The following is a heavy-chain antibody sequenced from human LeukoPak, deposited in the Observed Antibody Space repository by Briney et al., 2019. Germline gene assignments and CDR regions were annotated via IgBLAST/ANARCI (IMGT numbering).Heavy chain of an antibody. J-gene: IGHJ4*02. D-gene: IGHD6-19*01. CDR1: GLDFRNAW. V-gene: IGHV3-15*01. Sequence: GGSLRLSCAASGLDFRNAWMSWVRQAPGKGLEWVAHIKRNTDTGTTNYGAPVEGRFTVSRDDSKNTLYLQMNSLKIEDTAVYYCTTGDRGWQDYWGQGTLVTVSS. CDR3: TTGDRGWQDY. CDR2: IKRNTDTGTT.